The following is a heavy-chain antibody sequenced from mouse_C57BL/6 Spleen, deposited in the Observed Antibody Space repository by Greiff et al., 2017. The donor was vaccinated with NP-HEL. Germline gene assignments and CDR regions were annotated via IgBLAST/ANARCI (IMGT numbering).Heavy chain of an antibody. CDR1: GYSFTGYY. J-gene: IGHJ4*01. CDR3: ARLLSYAMDY. CDR2: INPSTGGT. Sequence: EVQLQESGPELAKPGASVKISCKASGYSFTGYYMNWVKQSPEKCLEWIGEINPSTGGTTYNQKFKAKATLTVDKSSSTAYMQLKSLTSEDSAVYYCARLLSYAMDYWGQGTSVTVSS. D-gene: IGHD2-1*01. V-gene: IGHV1-42*01.